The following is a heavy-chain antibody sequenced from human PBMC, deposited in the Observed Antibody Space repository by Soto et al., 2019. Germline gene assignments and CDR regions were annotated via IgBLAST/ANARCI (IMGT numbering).Heavy chain of an antibody. D-gene: IGHD6-13*01. CDR3: ATGQQVRMADI. CDR1: GFTVSGHY. J-gene: IGHJ3*02. Sequence: QVQLLESGGGLVKPGGSLRLSCAASGFTVSGHYMAWIRQPPGEGLEWLAFISSDSSHTDHADSVKGRFTISRDNAKNSLYLQMNNLRAEDTAVYFCATGQQVRMADIWGQGTMVTVSS. V-gene: IGHV3-11*03. CDR2: ISSDSSHT.